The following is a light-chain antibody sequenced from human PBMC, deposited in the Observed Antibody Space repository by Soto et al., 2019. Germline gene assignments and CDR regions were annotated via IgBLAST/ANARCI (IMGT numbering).Light chain of an antibody. CDR3: KQRSTRHEIT. J-gene: IGKJ3*01. CDR2: DAS. CDR1: QSVSSY. Sequence: EILLTQSPATLSLSPGERATLSCRASQSVSSYLAWYQQKPGQAPRLLIYDASNTSTGVPARFSGSESGTDFALSMSRLEPDDFAVYYWKQRSTRHEITFGPGTKV. V-gene: IGKV3-11*01.